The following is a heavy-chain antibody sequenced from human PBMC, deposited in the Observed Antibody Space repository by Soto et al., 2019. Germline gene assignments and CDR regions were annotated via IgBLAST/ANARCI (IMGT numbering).Heavy chain of an antibody. D-gene: IGHD6-13*01. J-gene: IGHJ4*02. CDR2: TYYSGSS. CDR1: GGSIGNSY. CDR3: ARHSSSWPIFDY. V-gene: IGHV4-59*08. Sequence: QVQLQESGPGLVKPSETLSLTCTVSGGSIGNSYWSWIRQSPGKGLEWIGYTYYSGSSNYNPSLKSRVPISVDTSKNQFSLKLSSVTAADTAVYYCARHSSSWPIFDYWGQGTLVIVSS.